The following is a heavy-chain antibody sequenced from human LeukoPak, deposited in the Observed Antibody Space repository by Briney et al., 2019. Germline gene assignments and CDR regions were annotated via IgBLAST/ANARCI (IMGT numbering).Heavy chain of an antibody. CDR1: GYDFATYW. CDR3: ARLPQDYYYHGMDV. J-gene: IGHJ6*02. CDR2: IYPGDSDT. Sequence: HGESLKISCQGSGYDFATYWIGWVRQMPGKGLEWMGKIYPGDSDTKYSPSFQGQVTISADKSIGSASLQWSSLKSSDTAIYYCARLPQDYYYHGMDVWGQGTTVSVS. V-gene: IGHV5-51*01.